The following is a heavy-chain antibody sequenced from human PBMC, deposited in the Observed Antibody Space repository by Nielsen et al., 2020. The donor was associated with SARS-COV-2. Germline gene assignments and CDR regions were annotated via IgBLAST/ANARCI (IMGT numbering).Heavy chain of an antibody. V-gene: IGHV4-34*01. Sequence: SETLSLTCAVYGGSFSGYYWSWIRQPPGKGLEWIGEINHSGSTNYNPSLKSRVTISVDTSKNQFSLKLSSVTAADTAVYYCARRLSGYYGSGSPGAFDIWGQGTMVTVSS. J-gene: IGHJ3*02. CDR3: ARRLSGYYGSGSPGAFDI. CDR2: INHSGST. D-gene: IGHD3-10*01. CDR1: GGSFSGYY.